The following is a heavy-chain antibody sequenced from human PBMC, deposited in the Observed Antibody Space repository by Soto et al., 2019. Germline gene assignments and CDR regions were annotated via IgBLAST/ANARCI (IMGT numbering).Heavy chain of an antibody. CDR1: GYSFTSYW. CDR3: ARLSSGFYYYYGMDV. CDR2: IDPSDSYT. Sequence: GESLKISCKGFGYSFTSYWISWVRQMPGKGLEWMGRIDPSDSYTNYSPSFQGHVTISADKSISTAYLQWSSLKASDTAMYYCARLSSGFYYYYGMDVWGQGTTVTVSS. D-gene: IGHD6-6*01. V-gene: IGHV5-10-1*01. J-gene: IGHJ6*02.